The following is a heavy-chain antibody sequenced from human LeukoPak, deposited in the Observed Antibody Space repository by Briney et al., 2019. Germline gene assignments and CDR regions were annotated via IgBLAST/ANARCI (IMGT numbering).Heavy chain of an antibody. CDR3: AKDPLSYYFYTYGSFDY. V-gene: IGHV3-30*18. CDR2: MSYDGNHK. J-gene: IGHJ4*02. D-gene: IGHD3/OR15-3a*01. Sequence: PGGSLRLSCAATGFTFSHYGIHWVRQAPGKGLEWVAVMSYDGNHKLYADSVKGRFIVSRNNSKNTLDLQMNSLRPEDSGIYYCAKDPLSYYFYTYGSFDYWGQETLVTVSS. CDR1: GFTFSHYG.